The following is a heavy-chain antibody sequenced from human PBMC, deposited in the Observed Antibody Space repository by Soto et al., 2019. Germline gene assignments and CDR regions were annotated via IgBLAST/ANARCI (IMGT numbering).Heavy chain of an antibody. CDR1: GGTFSSYA. J-gene: IGHJ6*02. CDR2: IIPIFGTA. D-gene: IGHD3-16*01. V-gene: IGHV1-69*01. CDR3: SGLGYYYYGMDV. Sequence: VSCKASGGTFSSYAISWVRQAPGQGLEWMGGIIPIFGTANYAQKFQGRVTITADESTSTAYMELSSLRSEDTAVYYCSGLGYYYYGMDVWGQGTTVTVSS.